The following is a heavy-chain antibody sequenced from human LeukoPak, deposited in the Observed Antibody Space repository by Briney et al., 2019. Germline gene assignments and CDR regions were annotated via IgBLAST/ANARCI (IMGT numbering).Heavy chain of an antibody. CDR2: NTSSGTFI. CDR1: GFILSYYH. V-gene: IGHV3-21*01. D-gene: IGHD6-19*01. CDR3: ARGRNGGRDHSESSGTFDF. J-gene: IGHJ4*02. Sequence: GFLRPSCAAAGFILSYYHINLVRQAPGEGQEWVSSNTSSGTFIYYADSLRGRFTISRDNAKNSLYLQMSSLRAEDTAVYYCARGRNGGRDHSESSGTFDFWGQGTLVTVSS.